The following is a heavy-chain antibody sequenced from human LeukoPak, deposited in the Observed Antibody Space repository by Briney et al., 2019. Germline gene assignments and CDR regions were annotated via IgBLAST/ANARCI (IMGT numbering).Heavy chain of an antibody. CDR2: IYYSGST. D-gene: IGHD4-17*01. J-gene: IGHJ4*02. V-gene: IGHV4-59*01. CDR1: GDSISYYY. Sequence: PSQTLSLTCSVSGDSISYYYWNWIRQPPGKGLEWIGYIYYSGSTNYNPSLKSRVTISVDTSKNQFSLKLSSVTAADTAVYYCARDSDYGDHGIDYWGQGTLVTVSS. CDR3: ARDSDYGDHGIDY.